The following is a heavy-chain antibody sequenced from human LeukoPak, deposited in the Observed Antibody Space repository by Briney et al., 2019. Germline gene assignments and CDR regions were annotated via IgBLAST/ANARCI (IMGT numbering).Heavy chain of an antibody. V-gene: IGHV4-34*01. Sequence: SETLSLTCAVYGGSFSGYYWSWIRQPPGKGLEWIGEINHSGSTNYNPSLKSRVTISVDTSKNQFSLKLSSVTAADTAVYYCARADEAKTDYWGQGTLVTVSS. J-gene: IGHJ4*02. CDR3: ARADEAKTDY. CDR2: INHSGST. CDR1: GGSFSGYY.